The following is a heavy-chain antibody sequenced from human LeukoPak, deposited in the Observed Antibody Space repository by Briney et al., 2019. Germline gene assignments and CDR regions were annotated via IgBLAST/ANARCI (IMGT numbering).Heavy chain of an antibody. CDR1: GFTFSSYS. D-gene: IGHD6-19*01. J-gene: IGHJ6*02. CDR3: AGDGYSSGWYPDSGYYYGMDV. CDR2: ISSSSSTI. Sequence: SGGSLRLSCAASGFTFSSYSMNWVRQAPGKGLEWVSYISSSSSTIYYADSVKGRFTISRDNAKNSLYLQINSLRAEDTAVYYCAGDGYSSGWYPDSGYYYGMDVWGQGTTVTVSS. V-gene: IGHV3-48*01.